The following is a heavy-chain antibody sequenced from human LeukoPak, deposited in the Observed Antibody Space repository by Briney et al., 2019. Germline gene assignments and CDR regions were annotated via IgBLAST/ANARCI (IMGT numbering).Heavy chain of an antibody. Sequence: PGGSLRLSCAASGFTFSSYGMHWVRQAPGKGLEWVAGIYYDGSSKYYADSVKGRFAISRDNSKNTLSLQMSSLRAEDTAVYYCARGRPCTNGVCYISFDYWGQGTLVTVSS. CDR2: IYYDGSSK. D-gene: IGHD2-8*01. CDR1: GFTFSSYG. J-gene: IGHJ4*02. CDR3: ARGRPCTNGVCYISFDY. V-gene: IGHV3-33*01.